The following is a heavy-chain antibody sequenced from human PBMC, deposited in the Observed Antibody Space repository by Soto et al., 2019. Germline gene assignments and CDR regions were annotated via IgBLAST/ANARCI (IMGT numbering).Heavy chain of an antibody. CDR1: GGPFSSYA. CDR2: IIPIFGTA. J-gene: IGHJ3*02. CDR3: ATCSGGSCYGAFDI. V-gene: IGHV1-69*13. Sequence: SVKVSFKASGGPFSSYAISLVRQAPGQGLEWMGGIIPIFGTANYAQKFQGRVTITADESTSTAYMELSSLRSEDTAVYYCATCSGGSCYGAFDIWGQGTMVTVSS. D-gene: IGHD2-15*01.